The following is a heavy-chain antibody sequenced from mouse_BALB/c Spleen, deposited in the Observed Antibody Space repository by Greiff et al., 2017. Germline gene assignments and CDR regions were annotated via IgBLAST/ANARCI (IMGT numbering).Heavy chain of an antibody. CDR3: ARGGGIYYGYDEVWFAY. CDR1: GFTFSSYA. J-gene: IGHJ3*01. CDR2: ISSGGST. Sequence: EVQLVESGGGLVKPGGSLKLSCAASGFTFSSYAMSWVRQTPEKRLEWVASISSGGSTYYPDSVKGRFTISRDNARNILYLQMSSLRSEDTAMYYCARGGGIYYGYDEVWFAYWGQGTLVTVSA. V-gene: IGHV5-6-5*01. D-gene: IGHD2-2*01.